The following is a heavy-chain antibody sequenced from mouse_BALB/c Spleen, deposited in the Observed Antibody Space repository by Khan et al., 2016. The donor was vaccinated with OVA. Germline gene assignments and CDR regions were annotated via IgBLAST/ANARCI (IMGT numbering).Heavy chain of an antibody. CDR3: TRMGHPYGSTLVY. V-gene: IGHV1-7*01. CDR1: GYTFPNYW. Sequence: QVQLQQSGAELAKPGASVKMSCKASGYTFPNYWMHWVKQRPGQGLEWIGYINPSTGYTEYNQKFKDKATLTADISSSTAYLQLSSLTSEDSEVYYCTRMGHPYGSTLVYWGQGPPLTVSP. D-gene: IGHD1-1*01. J-gene: IGHJ2*01. CDR2: INPSTGYT.